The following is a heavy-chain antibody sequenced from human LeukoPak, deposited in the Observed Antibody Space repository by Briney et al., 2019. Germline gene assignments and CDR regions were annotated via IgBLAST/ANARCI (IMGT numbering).Heavy chain of an antibody. J-gene: IGHJ6*02. D-gene: IGHD2-2*02. CDR1: GGSVSSGGYY. Sequence: SQTLSLTCTVSGGSVSSGGYYWSWIRQHPGKGPEWIGYIFYSGSTHYNPPLKRRVTLSLDTSKNQFSLKLSSVTAADTAVYYCARESVVVVPAAIGRHYYYYYGMDVWGQGTTVTVSS. CDR2: IFYSGST. V-gene: IGHV4-31*03. CDR3: ARESVVVVPAAIGRHYYYYYGMDV.